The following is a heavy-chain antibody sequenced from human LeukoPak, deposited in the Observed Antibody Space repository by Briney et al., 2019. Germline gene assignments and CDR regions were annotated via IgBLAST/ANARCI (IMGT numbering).Heavy chain of an antibody. Sequence: SETLSPTCTVSGGSISSSSYYWGWIRQPPGKGLEWIGSIYYSGSTYYNPSLKSRVTISVDTSKNQFSLKLSSVTAADTAVYYCARVGPAYSSSLDYWGQGTLVPSPQ. CDR2: IYYSGST. J-gene: IGHJ4*02. V-gene: IGHV4-39*07. CDR1: GGSISSSSYY. D-gene: IGHD6-6*01. CDR3: ARVGPAYSSSLDY.